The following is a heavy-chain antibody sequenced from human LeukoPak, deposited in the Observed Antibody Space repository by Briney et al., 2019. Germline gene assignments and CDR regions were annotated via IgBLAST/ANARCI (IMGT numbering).Heavy chain of an antibody. CDR3: ARAQRYCAGTSCYAPVAY. CDR2: MNPNSGNT. Sequence: ASVKVSCKASGYTFTSYDINWVRQATGQGLEWMGWMNPNSGNTDYAPKFQGRVTMTRNTSITTAYMELSSLRSEDTAVYHCARAQRYCAGTSCYAPVAYWGQGTLVTVSS. V-gene: IGHV1-8*01. D-gene: IGHD2-2*01. J-gene: IGHJ4*02. CDR1: GYTFTSYD.